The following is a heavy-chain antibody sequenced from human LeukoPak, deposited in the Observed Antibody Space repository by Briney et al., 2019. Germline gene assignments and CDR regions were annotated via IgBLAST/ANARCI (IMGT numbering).Heavy chain of an antibody. CDR1: GYTFTSNY. CDR3: ARGRDFGVVNPVDY. D-gene: IGHD3-3*01. V-gene: IGHV1-46*01. J-gene: IGHJ4*02. Sequence: ASVKVSCKAFGYTFTSNYMHWVRQAPGQGPEWMGVISPSGGSTTYAQKFQGRVTLTRDMSTSTDYLELSSLRSEDTAVYYCARGRDFGVVNPVDYWGQGTLVTVSS. CDR2: ISPSGGST.